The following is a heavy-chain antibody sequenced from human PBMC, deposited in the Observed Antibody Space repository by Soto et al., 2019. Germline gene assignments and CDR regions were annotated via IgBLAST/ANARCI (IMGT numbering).Heavy chain of an antibody. J-gene: IGHJ6*03. CDR2: ISTSSSNI. Sequence: EVQLVESGGGLVQPGGSLRLSCAASGFSFSYYGMNWVRQAPGKGLEWVSYISTSSSNIYYADSVKGRFTISRDNAKNSLSLQMNSLRAAATAVYYCARETSTGNYYMAFWGKGTTVTVSS. D-gene: IGHD2-2*01. V-gene: IGHV3-48*01. CDR1: GFSFSYYG. CDR3: ARETSTGNYYMAF.